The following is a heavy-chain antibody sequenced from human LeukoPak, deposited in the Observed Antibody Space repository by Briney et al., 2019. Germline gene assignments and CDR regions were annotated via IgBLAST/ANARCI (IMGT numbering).Heavy chain of an antibody. V-gene: IGHV3-30*18. Sequence: GGSLRLSCAASGFTFSSYSMNWVRQAPGKGLEWVAVISYDGSNKYYADSVKGRFTISRDNSKNTLYLQMNSLRAEDTAVYYCAKDPPYSSGWTDYWGQGTLVTVSS. CDR3: AKDPPYSSGWTDY. J-gene: IGHJ4*02. CDR1: GFTFSSYS. D-gene: IGHD6-19*01. CDR2: ISYDGSNK.